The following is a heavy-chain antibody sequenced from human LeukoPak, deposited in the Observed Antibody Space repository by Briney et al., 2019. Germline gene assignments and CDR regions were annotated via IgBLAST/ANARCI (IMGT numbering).Heavy chain of an antibody. V-gene: IGHV3-21*04. D-gene: IGHD1-1*01. Sequence: GGSLRLSCAASGFTFSSYSMNWVRQAPGQGLEWVSSISSSSSYIYYADSVKGRFTISRDNAKNSLYLQMNSLRAEDMALYYCAKGGGGTNYYYMDVWGKGTTVTVSS. CDR3: AKGGGGTNYYYMDV. CDR1: GFTFSSYS. CDR2: ISSSSSYI. J-gene: IGHJ6*03.